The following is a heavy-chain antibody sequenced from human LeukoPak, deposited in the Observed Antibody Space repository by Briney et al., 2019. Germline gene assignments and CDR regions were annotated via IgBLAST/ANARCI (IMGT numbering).Heavy chain of an antibody. V-gene: IGHV3-23*01. Sequence: PGGSLRLSCAASGFTFSSYAMSWVRQAPGKGPEWVSAISGSGGGTYYADSVKGRFTISRDNSKNTLYLQMNSLGAEDTAVYYCAKDLYRSGSAYENFWGQGTLVTVST. J-gene: IGHJ4*02. CDR3: AKDLYRSGSAYENF. CDR2: ISGSGGGT. CDR1: GFTFSSYA. D-gene: IGHD6-19*01.